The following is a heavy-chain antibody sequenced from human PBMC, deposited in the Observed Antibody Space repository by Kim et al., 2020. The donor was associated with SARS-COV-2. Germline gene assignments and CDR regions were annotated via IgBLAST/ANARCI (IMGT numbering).Heavy chain of an antibody. J-gene: IGHJ6*03. CDR3: ARDTIAELGVTSYYYYYMDV. CDR2: ISSSSSYI. D-gene: IGHD3-9*01. V-gene: IGHV3-21*01. CDR1: GFTFSSYS. Sequence: GGSLRLSCAASGFTFSSYSMNWVRQAPGKGLEWVSSISSSSSYIYYADSVKGRFTISRDNAKNSLYLQMNSLRAEDTAVYYCARDTIAELGVTSYYYYYMDVWGKGTTVTVSS.